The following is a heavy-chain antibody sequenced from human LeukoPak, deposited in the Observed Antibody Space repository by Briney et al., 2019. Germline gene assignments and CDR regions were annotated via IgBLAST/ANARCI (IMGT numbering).Heavy chain of an antibody. J-gene: IGHJ4*02. Sequence: VASVEVSCKASGYTFTSYYMHWVRQAPGQGLEWMGIINPSGGSTSYAQKFQGRVTMTRDTSTSTVYMELSSLRSEDTAVYYCANEAQNWNLGGVADYWGQGTLVTVSS. CDR3: ANEAQNWNLGGVADY. CDR1: GYTFTSYY. V-gene: IGHV1-46*01. CDR2: INPSGGST. D-gene: IGHD1-7*01.